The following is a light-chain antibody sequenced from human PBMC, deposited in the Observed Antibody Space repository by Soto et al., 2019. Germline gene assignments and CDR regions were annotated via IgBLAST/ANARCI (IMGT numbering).Light chain of an antibody. CDR2: AAS. J-gene: IGKJ1*01. Sequence: AIQMTQSPSSLSASVGDRVTITCRASQGSRNDLGWYQQKPGKAPKLLIYAASSLQSGVPSRFSGSGSGTDFTRTISSLQPEDFATYYCLQDYNYPWTFGQGTKVDIK. CDR3: LQDYNYPWT. CDR1: QGSRND. V-gene: IGKV1-6*01.